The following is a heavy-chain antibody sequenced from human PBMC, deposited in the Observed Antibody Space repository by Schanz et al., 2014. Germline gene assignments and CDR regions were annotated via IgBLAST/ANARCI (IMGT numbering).Heavy chain of an antibody. CDR2: VRNKNNRYTT. D-gene: IGHD6-25*01. CDR1: GFTFSDHY. J-gene: IGHJ3*01. CDR3: ARRASCRRSGYAFDA. Sequence: EVQLVESGGGLVQPGGSLRLSCAASGFTFSDHYMDWVRQAPGKGLEWVGRVRNKNNRYTTEYSASVKGRFTISRDDSKISLYMQMNSVNTEDTAMCYCARRASCRRSGYAFDAWGRGTLVTVSS. V-gene: IGHV3-72*01.